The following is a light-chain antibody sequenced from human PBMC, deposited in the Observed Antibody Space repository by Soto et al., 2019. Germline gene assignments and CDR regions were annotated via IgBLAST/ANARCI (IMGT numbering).Light chain of an antibody. CDR1: QSVTSGY. Sequence: IVLTQSPCTLSLSPGERATLSFRSSQSVTSGYLAWYQQQPNQAPRLLIYGASYRATGIPDRFTGSGSGTDFSLTISRLDAEDFAGYYCQQYSSSPITVAQGTRLEI. V-gene: IGKV3-20*01. CDR3: QQYSSSPIT. CDR2: GAS. J-gene: IGKJ5*01.